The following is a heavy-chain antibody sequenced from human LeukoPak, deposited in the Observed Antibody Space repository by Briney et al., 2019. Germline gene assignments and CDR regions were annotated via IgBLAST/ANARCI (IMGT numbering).Heavy chain of an antibody. D-gene: IGHD3-22*01. V-gene: IGHV4-30-4*07. Sequence: PSETLSLTCAVSGGSISSGAYSWSWIRQPPGKGLEWIGYIYYSDTSYYNPSLKSRVTISVDTSKNQFSLKVSSVTAADTAVYYCARAGGYDSSGYYPLPDYWGQGTLVTVSS. J-gene: IGHJ4*02. CDR1: GGSISSGAYS. CDR3: ARAGGYDSSGYYPLPDY. CDR2: IYYSDTS.